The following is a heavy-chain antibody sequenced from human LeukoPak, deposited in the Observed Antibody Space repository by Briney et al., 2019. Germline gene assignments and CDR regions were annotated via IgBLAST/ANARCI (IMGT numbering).Heavy chain of an antibody. J-gene: IGHJ4*02. CDR2: INPNSGGT. Sequence: WASVKVSCKASGYTFTSYGISWVRQAPGQGLEWMGWINPNSGGTNYAQKFQGRVTMTRDTSISTAYMELSRLRSDDTAVYYCARERSGSYYGEPFDYWGQGTLVTVSS. CDR1: GYTFTSYG. CDR3: ARERSGSYYGEPFDY. V-gene: IGHV1-2*02. D-gene: IGHD1-26*01.